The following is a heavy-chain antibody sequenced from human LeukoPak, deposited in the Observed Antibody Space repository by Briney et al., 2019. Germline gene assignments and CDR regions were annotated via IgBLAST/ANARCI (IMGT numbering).Heavy chain of an antibody. CDR2: ISGSGGST. D-gene: IGHD1-26*01. CDR1: GFTFSNYA. CDR3: AKDYSGSYFRDAFDI. Sequence: GGSLRLSCAASGFTFSNYALSWVRQAPGKGLEWVSDISGSGGSTYYADSVKGRFTISRDNSKNTMYLQMNSLRAEDTAVYYCAKDYSGSYFRDAFDIWGQGTMVTVSS. V-gene: IGHV3-23*01. J-gene: IGHJ3*02.